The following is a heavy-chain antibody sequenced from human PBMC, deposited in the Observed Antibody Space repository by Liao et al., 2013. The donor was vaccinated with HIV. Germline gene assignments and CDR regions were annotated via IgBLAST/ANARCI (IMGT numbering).Heavy chain of an antibody. J-gene: IGHJ4*02. V-gene: IGHV4-61*02. CDR2: IYASGTT. CDR3: AAGRDYFDY. D-gene: IGHD1-26*01. CDR1: GGSISSGSYY. Sequence: QVQLQESGPGLVKPSQTLSLTCSVSGGSISSGSYYWSWIRQPAGKGLEWIGRIYASGTTNYNPSLKSRVTISVDTSKNQFSLKLSSVTAADTAVYYCAAGRDYFDYWGQGTLVTVSS.